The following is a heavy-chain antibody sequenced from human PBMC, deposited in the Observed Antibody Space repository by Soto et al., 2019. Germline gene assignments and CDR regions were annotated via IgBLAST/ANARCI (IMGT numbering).Heavy chain of an antibody. CDR3: ARDFVFSGGSCYPYYYYYGMDV. J-gene: IGHJ6*02. Sequence: GGSLRLSCAASGFTFSSYGMHWVRQAPGKGLEWVAVIWYDGSNKYYADSVKGRFTISRDNSKNTLYLQMNSLRAEDTAVYYCARDFVFSGGSCYPYYYYYGMDVGGQGTRVTAS. CDR2: IWYDGSNK. CDR1: GFTFSSYG. D-gene: IGHD2-15*01. V-gene: IGHV3-33*01.